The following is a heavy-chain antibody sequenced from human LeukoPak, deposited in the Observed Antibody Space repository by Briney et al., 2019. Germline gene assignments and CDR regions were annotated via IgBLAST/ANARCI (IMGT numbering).Heavy chain of an antibody. CDR1: GGSFSGYY. Sequence: ASETLSLTCAVYGGSFSGYYWSWIRQPPGKGLEWIGEINHSGSTNYNPSLKSRVTISVDTSKNQFSLKLSSVTAADTAVYYCARGIPHLAIVVVVAATGKYFDYWGQGTLVTVSS. CDR2: INHSGST. J-gene: IGHJ4*02. CDR3: ARGIPHLAIVVVVAATGKYFDY. V-gene: IGHV4-34*01. D-gene: IGHD2-15*01.